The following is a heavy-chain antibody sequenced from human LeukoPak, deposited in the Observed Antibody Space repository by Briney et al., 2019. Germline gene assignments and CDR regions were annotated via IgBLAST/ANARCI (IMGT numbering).Heavy chain of an antibody. Sequence: GGSLRLSCAASGSTFSSYEMNWVRQAPGKGLEWVSYISSSGSTIYYADSVKGRFTISRDNAKNSLYLQMNSLRAEDTAVYYCASDILTGYYMFDYWGQGTLVTVSS. D-gene: IGHD3-9*01. CDR3: ASDILTGYYMFDY. CDR2: ISSSGSTI. CDR1: GSTFSSYE. J-gene: IGHJ4*02. V-gene: IGHV3-48*03.